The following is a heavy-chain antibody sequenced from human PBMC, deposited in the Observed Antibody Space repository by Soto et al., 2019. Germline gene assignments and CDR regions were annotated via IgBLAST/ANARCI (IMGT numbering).Heavy chain of an antibody. V-gene: IGHV5-10-1*01. CDR3: ARSVVVVAAPEVSWSGP. J-gene: IGHJ5*02. CDR1: GYSFTSYW. CDR2: IDPSDSYT. Sequence: GESLKVSCKGSGYSFTSYWISWVRQMPGKGLEWMGRIDPSDSYTNYSPSFQGHVTISADKSISTAYLQWSSLKASDTAMYYCARSVVVVAAPEVSWSGPPGPATVDTVST. D-gene: IGHD2-15*01.